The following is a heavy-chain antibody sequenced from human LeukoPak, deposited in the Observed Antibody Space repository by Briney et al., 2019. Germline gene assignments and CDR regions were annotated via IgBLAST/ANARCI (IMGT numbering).Heavy chain of an antibody. D-gene: IGHD3-10*01. Sequence: GGSLRLSCAASGFTFDDYAMHWVRQAPGKGLEWVSLISGDGGSTYYADSVKGRFTISRDNSKNSLYLQMNGLRTEDTALYYCAKDLVRIRFGKLFGNTPPVYGMDVWGQGTTVTVSS. V-gene: IGHV3-43*02. CDR1: GFTFDDYA. CDR2: ISGDGGST. J-gene: IGHJ6*02. CDR3: AKDLVRIRFGKLFGNTPPVYGMDV.